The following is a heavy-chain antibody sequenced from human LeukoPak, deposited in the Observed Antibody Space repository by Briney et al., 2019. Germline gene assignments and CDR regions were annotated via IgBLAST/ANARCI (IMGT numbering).Heavy chain of an antibody. Sequence: GGSLRLSCAASGFTFSSYGMHWVRQAPGKGLEWVAVIWYDGSNKYYADSVKGRFTISRDNSKNTLYLQMNSLRAEDTAVYYCARDGEIAAAGKGIAYYYYGMDVWGKGTTVTVSS. D-gene: IGHD6-13*01. CDR2: IWYDGSNK. V-gene: IGHV3-33*01. J-gene: IGHJ6*04. CDR1: GFTFSSYG. CDR3: ARDGEIAAAGKGIAYYYYGMDV.